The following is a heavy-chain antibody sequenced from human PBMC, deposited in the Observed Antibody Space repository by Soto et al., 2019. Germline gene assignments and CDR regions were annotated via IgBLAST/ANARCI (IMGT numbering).Heavy chain of an antibody. D-gene: IGHD3-16*01. CDR1: GFTFRSYV. Sequence: QVQLVESGGGVVQPGTSLRLSCVGSGFTFRSYVIHWVRQAPGKGLEWVALTSYDGSNNFYGDSVKGRFTISRHNSRNTVELQMDSLRFGDTALYYCARWGTTGGLDVWGRGTLVSVSS. CDR2: TSYDGSNN. CDR3: ARWGTTGGLDV. J-gene: IGHJ4*02. V-gene: IGHV3-33*05.